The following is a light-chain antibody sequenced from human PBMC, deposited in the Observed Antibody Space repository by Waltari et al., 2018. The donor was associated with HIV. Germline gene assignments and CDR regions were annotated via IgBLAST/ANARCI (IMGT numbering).Light chain of an antibody. CDR2: EVT. CDR1: SRDIGASDF. Sequence: QSALTQPPPASGSLGQSVTISCTGSSRDIGASDFVSWFQQHPHSAPKLLLYEVTRRPSTVSDRFSGSRSGNTAFLTVAGLQPDDEATDFCSSYGDSLKVLFGGGTNVTVL. J-gene: IGLJ2*01. CDR3: SSYGDSLKVL. V-gene: IGLV2-8*01.